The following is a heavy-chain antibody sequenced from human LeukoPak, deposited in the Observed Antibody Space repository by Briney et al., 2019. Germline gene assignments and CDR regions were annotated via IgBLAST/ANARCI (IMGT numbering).Heavy chain of an antibody. D-gene: IGHD2-2*01. CDR1: GGSISSGGYS. J-gene: IGHJ3*02. CDR2: IYHSGST. V-gene: IGHV4-30-2*01. Sequence: KPSETLSLTCTVSGGSISSGGYSWSWIRQPPGKGLEWIGYIYHSGSTYYNPSLKSRVTISVGRSKNQFSLKLSSVTAADTAVYYCARGRAAAAFDIWGQGTMVTVSS. CDR3: ARGRAAAAFDI.